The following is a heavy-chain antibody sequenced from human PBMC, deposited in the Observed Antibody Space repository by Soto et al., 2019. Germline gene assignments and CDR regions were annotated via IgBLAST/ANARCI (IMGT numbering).Heavy chain of an antibody. CDR1: GYTLTELS. CDR3: ATAAQSIVVVIGAFDI. CDR2: FDPEDGET. V-gene: IGHV1-24*01. Sequence: ASVKVSCKVSGYTLTELSMHWVRQAPGKGLEWMGGFDPEDGETIYAQKFQGRVTMTEDTSTDTAYMELSSLRSEDTAVYYCATAAQSIVVVIGAFDIWGQGTMVTVSS. D-gene: IGHD3-22*01. J-gene: IGHJ3*02.